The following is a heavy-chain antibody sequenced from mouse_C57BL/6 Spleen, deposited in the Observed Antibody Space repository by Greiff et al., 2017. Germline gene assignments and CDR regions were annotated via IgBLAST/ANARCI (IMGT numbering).Heavy chain of an antibody. CDR3: ARNSFIDY. CDR2: IYPGDGDT. V-gene: IGHV1-82*01. J-gene: IGHJ4*01. Sequence: QVQLQQSGPELVKPGASVKIPCKASGYAFTSSWMNWVKQRPGKGLEWIGGIYPGDGDTNYNGKFKGKATLTVDKSSSTAYMQLSSLTSEDSAVYFCARNSFIDYWGQGTSVTVSS. CDR1: GYAFTSSW.